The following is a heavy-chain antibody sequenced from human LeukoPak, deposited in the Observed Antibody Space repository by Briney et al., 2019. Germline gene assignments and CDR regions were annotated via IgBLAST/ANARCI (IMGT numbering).Heavy chain of an antibody. J-gene: IGHJ6*02. CDR3: ARVPYGDKYYGMDV. V-gene: IGHV4-34*01. Sequence: PSETLSLTCAVYGGSFSGYYWSWIRQPPGKGLEWIGEINHSGSTNYNPSLKSRVTISVDTSKNQFSLKLSSVTAAGTAVYYCARVPYGDKYYGMDVWGQGTTVTVSS. CDR2: INHSGST. D-gene: IGHD4-17*01. CDR1: GGSFSGYY.